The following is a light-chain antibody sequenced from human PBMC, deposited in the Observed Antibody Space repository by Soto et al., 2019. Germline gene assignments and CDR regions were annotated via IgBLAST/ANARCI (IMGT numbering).Light chain of an antibody. V-gene: IGKV3D-15*01. CDR1: QSINSK. Sequence: ETVMTQSPATLSLSPGERATLSCRASQSINSKLVWYQQKPGQAPRFLIYGASTRATGIPDRFSGSGSGTDFTLTISRLEPEDFAVLFCQPYGKSEIIVGQGTRLEI. CDR2: GAS. J-gene: IGKJ5*01. CDR3: QPYGKSEII.